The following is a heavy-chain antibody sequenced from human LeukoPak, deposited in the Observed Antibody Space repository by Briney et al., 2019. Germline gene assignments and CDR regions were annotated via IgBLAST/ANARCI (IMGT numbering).Heavy chain of an antibody. CDR2: ISSSGSTI. CDR3: ARLRGGYRLY. CDR1: GFTFSSYT. Sequence: GGSLRLSCAASGFTFSSYTMNWVRQAPGRGLEWVSYISSSGSTIYYADSVKGRFTISRDNAKNSLYLQINSLRAEDTAVYYCARLRGGYRLYWGQGTLVTVSS. D-gene: IGHD5-24*01. J-gene: IGHJ4*02. V-gene: IGHV3-48*04.